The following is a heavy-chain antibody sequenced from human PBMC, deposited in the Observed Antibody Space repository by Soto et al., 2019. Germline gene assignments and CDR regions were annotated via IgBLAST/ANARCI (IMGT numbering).Heavy chain of an antibody. CDR3: ARDRHSSSWYRGYHWFVP. V-gene: IGHV3-7*01. CDR2: IKEDGIEK. D-gene: IGHD6-13*01. CDR1: GFTFSSYW. J-gene: IGHJ5*01. Sequence: EVQLVESGGALVQPGGSLRLSCAASGFTFSSYWMSWVRQAPGKGLEWVANIKEDGIEKNYVDSVKGRFTSSRDNVKKAVDLQMNSLRGDDTAIYYGARDRHSSSWYRGYHWFVPWGQGTLVTVSS.